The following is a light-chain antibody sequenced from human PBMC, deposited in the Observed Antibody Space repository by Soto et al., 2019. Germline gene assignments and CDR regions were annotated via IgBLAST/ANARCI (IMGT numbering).Light chain of an antibody. CDR3: QKYNSAPLT. J-gene: IGKJ4*01. V-gene: IGKV1-27*01. CDR1: PGISNY. CDR2: AAS. Sequence: DIQMTQSPSSLSASVGDRVPINCRASPGISNYLAWYQQKPGKVPKLLIYAASTLQSGVPSRFSGSGSGTDFTLTSSSLQPEDVATYYCQKYNSAPLTFGGGTKVEIK.